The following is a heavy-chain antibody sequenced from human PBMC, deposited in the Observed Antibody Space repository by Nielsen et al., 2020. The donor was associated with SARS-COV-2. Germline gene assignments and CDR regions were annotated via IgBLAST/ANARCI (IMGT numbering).Heavy chain of an antibody. CDR1: GDSLSSNSDA. J-gene: IGHJ6*04. V-gene: IGHV6-1*01. CDR3: ARMYGLEPDV. CDR2: TYYRSKWYN. D-gene: IGHD2-8*01. Sequence: SQTLSLTCAISGDSLSSNSDAWNWIRQSPSRGLEWLGRTYYRSKWYNDYAVSVKSRITINPDTSKNQFSLQLNSVTPEDTAVYYCARMYGLEPDVWGKGTTVTVSS.